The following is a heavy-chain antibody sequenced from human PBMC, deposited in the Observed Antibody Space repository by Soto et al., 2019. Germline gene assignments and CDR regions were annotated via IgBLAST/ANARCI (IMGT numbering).Heavy chain of an antibody. D-gene: IGHD3-22*01. CDR1: GFTFSSYS. CDR3: ARAQNYYYDSSGYYFDY. Sequence: GGSLRLSCAASGFTFSSYSMNWVRQAPGKGLEWVSSISSSSSYIYYADSVKGRFTISRDNAKNSLYLQMNSLRAEDTAVYYCARAQNYYYDSSGYYFDYWGQGTLVTVSS. J-gene: IGHJ4*02. V-gene: IGHV3-21*01. CDR2: ISSSSSYI.